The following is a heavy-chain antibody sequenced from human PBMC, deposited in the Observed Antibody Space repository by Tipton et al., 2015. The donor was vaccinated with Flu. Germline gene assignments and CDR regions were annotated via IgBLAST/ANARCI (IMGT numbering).Heavy chain of an antibody. CDR2: MNPDGTII. V-gene: IGHV3-74*03. CDR3: TRNPLTPEGA. J-gene: IGHJ5*02. CDR1: GFTFSNYW. Sequence: SLRLSCAASGFTFSNYWMHWVRQLPGELLEWVSRMNPDGTIITYADSVKGRFTVSRDNAKSMLYLQMNSLRVEDTAMYFCTRNPLTPEGAWGQGTMVTVSS.